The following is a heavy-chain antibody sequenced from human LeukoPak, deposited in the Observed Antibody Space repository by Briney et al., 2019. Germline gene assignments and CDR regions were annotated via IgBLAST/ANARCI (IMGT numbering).Heavy chain of an antibody. CDR2: IIPIFGTA. Sequence: SVKVSCKASGGTFSSYAISWVRQAPGQGLELMGGIIPIFGTANYAQKFQGRVTITTDESTSTAYMELSSLRSEDTAVYYCARAPTITGPHDAFDIWGQGTKVTVSP. CDR1: GGTFSSYA. D-gene: IGHD1-20*01. V-gene: IGHV1-69*05. J-gene: IGHJ3*02. CDR3: ARAPTITGPHDAFDI.